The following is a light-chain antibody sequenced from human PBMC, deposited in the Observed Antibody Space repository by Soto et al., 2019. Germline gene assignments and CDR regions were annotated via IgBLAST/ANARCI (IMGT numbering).Light chain of an antibody. V-gene: IGLV2-8*01. CDR2: DVT. CDR1: SSDVGGYNY. Sequence: QSALTQPPSASGSPGQSVTISCTGTSSDVGGYNYVSWYQQHPGKAPKVMIYDVTKRPSAVPDRFSVSKSGNTASLTDSGRQAEDEDDYYCSSPAGSDNPFVFGTGTKLTVL. J-gene: IGLJ1*01. CDR3: SSPAGSDNPFV.